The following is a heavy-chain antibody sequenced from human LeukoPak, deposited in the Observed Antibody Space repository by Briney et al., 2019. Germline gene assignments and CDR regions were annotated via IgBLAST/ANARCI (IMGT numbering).Heavy chain of an antibody. CDR2: VYHSGST. J-gene: IGHJ4*02. CDR3: ARHGIIYGSGTNFDY. Sequence: PSETLSLTCAVSGASITSSKYCSWVRQPPGKGLEWMGQVYHSGSTNYNPSLKSRVTISVDKSKNQFSLKLSSVTAADTAVYFRARHGIIYGSGTNFDYWGQGTLVTVSS. D-gene: IGHD3-10*01. CDR1: GASITSSKY. V-gene: IGHV4-4*02.